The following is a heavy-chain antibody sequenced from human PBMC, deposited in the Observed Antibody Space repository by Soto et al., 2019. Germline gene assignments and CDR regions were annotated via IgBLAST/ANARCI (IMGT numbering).Heavy chain of an antibody. CDR1: GFMFSKSG. D-gene: IGHD2-15*01. V-gene: IGHV3-23*01. J-gene: IGHJ6*02. CDR3: ARVLGVVAAAYYYYYGMDV. Sequence: VQLLESGGGLAQPGGSLRLSCAASGFMFSKSGMTWVRQAPGKGLESVAHIGGSGRNTYYTDSVKGRFTISRDNSKNTLYLQMNSLRAEDTAVYYCARVLGVVAAAYYYYYGMDVWGQGTTVTVSS. CDR2: IGGSGRNT.